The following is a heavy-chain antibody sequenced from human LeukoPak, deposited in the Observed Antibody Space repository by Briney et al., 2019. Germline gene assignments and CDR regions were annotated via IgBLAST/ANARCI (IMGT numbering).Heavy chain of an antibody. Sequence: ASVKVSCKASGGTFSSYAISWVRQAPGQGLEWMGGIIPIFGTANYAQKFQGRVTVTTDESTSTAYMELSSLRSEDTAVYYCARGSGGYYEYYFDYWGQGTLVTVSP. CDR3: ARGSGGYYEYYFDY. J-gene: IGHJ4*02. V-gene: IGHV1-69*05. D-gene: IGHD3-3*01. CDR1: GGTFSSYA. CDR2: IIPIFGTA.